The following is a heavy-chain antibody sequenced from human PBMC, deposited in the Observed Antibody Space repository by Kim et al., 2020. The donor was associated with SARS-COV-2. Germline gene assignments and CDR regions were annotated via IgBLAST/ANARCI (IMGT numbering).Heavy chain of an antibody. J-gene: IGHJ4*02. V-gene: IGHV3-33*01. Sequence: GGSLRLSCVASGFTFSDYGMHWVRQAPGKGLEWVAVIWSDGSIEYYADSVKGRISISRDNSKSTLYLQMNSLRAEDTAIYHCARPHIIAGNYFDYWGQGTLVTVSS. CDR3: ARPHIIAGNYFDY. CDR1: GFTFSDYG. D-gene: IGHD2-21*01. CDR2: IWSDGSIE.